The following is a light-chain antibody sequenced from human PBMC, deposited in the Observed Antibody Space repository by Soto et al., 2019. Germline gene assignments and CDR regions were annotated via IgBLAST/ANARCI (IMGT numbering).Light chain of an antibody. CDR3: QQYNGFPWT. J-gene: IGKJ1*01. CDR1: QSISNN. CDR2: GAS. V-gene: IGKV3-15*01. Sequence: IVMTQSPATLSVSPGERATLSCRASQSISNNLAWYQHKPGQAPRLLIYGASTRATGIPAKFSGSGSGTEFTVTISSLQSEDFAVYYCQQYNGFPWTFGQGTKVEIK.